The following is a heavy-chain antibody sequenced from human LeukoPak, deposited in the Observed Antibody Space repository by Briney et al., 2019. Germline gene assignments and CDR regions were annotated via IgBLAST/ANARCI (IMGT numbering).Heavy chain of an antibody. CDR1: GFTFSLYG. D-gene: IGHD3-22*01. Sequence: GRSLRLSCAASGFTFSLYGMHWVHQAPGKGLEWVAVIWYDGSHTHYADSVKGRFTISRDNSKNTLYLQMNSLRVEDTAVYYCASWVDSSGCDYWGQGTLVTVSS. CDR3: ASWVDSSGCDY. CDR2: IWYDGSHT. J-gene: IGHJ4*02. V-gene: IGHV3-33*01.